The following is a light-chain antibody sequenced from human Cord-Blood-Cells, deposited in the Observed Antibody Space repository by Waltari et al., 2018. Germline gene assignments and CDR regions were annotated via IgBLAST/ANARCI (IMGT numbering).Light chain of an antibody. CDR3: QQRSNWPLT. CDR2: DAS. J-gene: IGKJ4*01. CDR1: QSVSSY. V-gene: IGKV3-11*01. Sequence: DIVLTQSPATLSLSPGERATLPCRASQSVSSYLAWYQQKPGQAPRLLIYDASNRATGIPARFSGSGSGTDFTLTISSLGPEDFAVYYCQQRSNWPLTFGGGTKVEIK.